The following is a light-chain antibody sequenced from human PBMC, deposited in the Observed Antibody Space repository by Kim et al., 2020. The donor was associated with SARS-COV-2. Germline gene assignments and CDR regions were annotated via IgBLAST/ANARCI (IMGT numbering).Light chain of an antibody. Sequence: PASISLMSSQSLVYMDASNCLNLFQQRTGQSPRRLIYKVSNRDSGVPDRFSGSGSGTDFTLKISRVEAEDVGVYYCMQATHWPWTFGQGTKVDIK. CDR3: MQATHWPWT. V-gene: IGKV2-30*01. CDR1: QSLVYMDASNC. CDR2: KVS. J-gene: IGKJ1*01.